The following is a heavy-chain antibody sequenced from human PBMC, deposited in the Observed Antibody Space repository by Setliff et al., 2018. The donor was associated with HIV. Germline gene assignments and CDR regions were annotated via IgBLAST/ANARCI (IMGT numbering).Heavy chain of an antibody. CDR2: IYYSGTT. Sequence: PSETLSLTCTVSGGSISRDSFYWGWFRQPPGEGLEWIGSIYYSGTTHYAPSLETRLTISVDTSTNQFSLKLTSVTAADTAMYFCAGDSGYPSNWFDPWGQGILVTVSS. CDR1: GGSISRDSFY. J-gene: IGHJ5*02. CDR3: AGDSGYPSNWFDP. V-gene: IGHV4-39*02. D-gene: IGHD3-22*01.